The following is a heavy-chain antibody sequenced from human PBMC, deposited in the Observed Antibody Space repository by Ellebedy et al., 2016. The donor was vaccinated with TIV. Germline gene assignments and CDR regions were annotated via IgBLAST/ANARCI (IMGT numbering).Heavy chain of an antibody. CDR1: GYRLTEFT. CDR3: ATSRALFSSGYYAYFDF. Sequence: AASVKVSCKVSGYRLTEFTRHWVRQAPGKGLEWLGGFDPANRKTTHAPTFQGRLTMTDDTSTDTAYLELSSLTSDDTAIYYCATSRALFSSGYYAYFDFWGQGTLVSVSS. V-gene: IGHV1-24*01. D-gene: IGHD3-22*01. J-gene: IGHJ4*02. CDR2: FDPANRKT.